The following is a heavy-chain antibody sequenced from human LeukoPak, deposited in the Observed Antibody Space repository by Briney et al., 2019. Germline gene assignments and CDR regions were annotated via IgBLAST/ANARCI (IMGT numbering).Heavy chain of an antibody. CDR1: GYTFTSYY. CDR2: INPTGGST. CDR3: ARDLLGSGSSYSSGAWDY. V-gene: IGHV1-46*01. D-gene: IGHD3-22*01. Sequence: ASVKVSCKASGYTFTSYYMHWVRQAPGQGLEWMGLINPTGGSTGYAQKFQGRVTMTRDMSTSTDYMELSSLRSEDTAIYYCARDLLGSGSSYSSGAWDYWGQGTLVTVSS. J-gene: IGHJ4*02.